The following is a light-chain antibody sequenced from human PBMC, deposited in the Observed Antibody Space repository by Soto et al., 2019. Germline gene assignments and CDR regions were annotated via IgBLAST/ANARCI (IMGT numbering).Light chain of an antibody. CDR1: QSVSSSY. CDR2: GAS. V-gene: IGKV3-20*01. J-gene: IGKJ2*01. Sequence: EIVLTQSPGTLSLSPGERATLSCRASQSVSSSYLACYQQKPVQAPRLLVYGASGRATGIPDRFSGSGSGTDFTLTIGRLEPEDFAGYYCQQYGSSPPYTFGQGTKLEIK. CDR3: QQYGSSPPYT.